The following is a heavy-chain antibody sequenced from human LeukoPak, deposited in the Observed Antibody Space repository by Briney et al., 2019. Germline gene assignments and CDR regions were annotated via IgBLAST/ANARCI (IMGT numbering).Heavy chain of an antibody. CDR1: GGSFSNYA. Sequence: ASVKVSCKASGGSFSNYAISWVRQAPGQGLEWMGGIIPIFGTANYAQKFQGRVTITADESTSTAYMELSSLRSEDTAVYYCARGKAYCGGDCYPYNWFDPWGQGTLVTVSS. D-gene: IGHD2-21*02. CDR2: IIPIFGTA. J-gene: IGHJ5*02. CDR3: ARGKAYCGGDCYPYNWFDP. V-gene: IGHV1-69*01.